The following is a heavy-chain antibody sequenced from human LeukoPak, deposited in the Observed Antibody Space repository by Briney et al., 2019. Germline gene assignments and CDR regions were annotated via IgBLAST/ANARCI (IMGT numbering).Heavy chain of an antibody. Sequence: PGGSLRLSCAASGFTVSSNYMSWVRQAPGKGLEWVSVIYSGFSTSYADSVKGRFTISRDNSKNTLYLQMNSLRAEDTAVYYCAREVVSGSYRDAFDIWGQGTMVTVSS. CDR1: GFTVSSNY. D-gene: IGHD1-26*01. CDR2: IYSGFST. J-gene: IGHJ3*02. V-gene: IGHV3-66*01. CDR3: AREVVSGSYRDAFDI.